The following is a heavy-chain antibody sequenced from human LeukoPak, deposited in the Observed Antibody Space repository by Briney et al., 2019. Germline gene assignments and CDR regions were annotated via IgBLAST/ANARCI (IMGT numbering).Heavy chain of an antibody. Sequence: GGSLRLSCAASGFTVSSNYMSWVRQAPGKGLEWVSVIYSGGSTYYADSVKGRFTISRDNSKNTLYLQMNSLRAEDTAVYYCAKPVGSGYSYGYYYYGMDVWGQGTTVTVSS. J-gene: IGHJ6*02. CDR1: GFTVSSNY. CDR3: AKPVGSGYSYGYYYYGMDV. CDR2: IYSGGST. D-gene: IGHD5-18*01. V-gene: IGHV3-53*05.